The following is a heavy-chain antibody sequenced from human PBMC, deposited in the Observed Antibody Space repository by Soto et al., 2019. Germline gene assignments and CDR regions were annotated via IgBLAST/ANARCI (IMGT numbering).Heavy chain of an antibody. J-gene: IGHJ4*02. V-gene: IGHV3-23*01. Sequence: EVQLLESGGGLVQPGGSLRLSCAASGFTFSSYAMSWVRQAPGKGLEWVSAMSGSGVTTHHADSVKGRFTISRDNSKNTLFLQIYSLSAEDTAVYYCAKDLFMAPDVTAIHDYWGQGTLVTVSS. CDR1: GFTFSSYA. CDR3: AKDLFMAPDVTAIHDY. CDR2: MSGSGVTT. D-gene: IGHD3-10*01.